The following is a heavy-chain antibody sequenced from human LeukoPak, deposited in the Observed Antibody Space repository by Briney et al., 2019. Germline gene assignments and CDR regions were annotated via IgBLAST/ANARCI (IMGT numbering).Heavy chain of an antibody. J-gene: IGHJ6*02. Sequence: ASVKVSRRASGYTFTSYDINWVRQATGQGLEWMGWMNPNSGNTGYAQKFQGRVTMTRNTSISTAYMELSSLRSEDTAVYYCARREVLRFLEWSGDYYYGMDVWGQGTTVTVSS. V-gene: IGHV1-8*01. CDR1: GYTFTSYD. CDR2: MNPNSGNT. D-gene: IGHD3-3*01. CDR3: ARREVLRFLEWSGDYYYGMDV.